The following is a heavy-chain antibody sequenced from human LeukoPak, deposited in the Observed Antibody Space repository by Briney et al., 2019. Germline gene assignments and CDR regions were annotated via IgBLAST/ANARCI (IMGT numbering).Heavy chain of an antibody. V-gene: IGHV3-11*01. Sequence: TGGSLRLSCAASGFTFSDYYMSWIRQAPGKGLEWVSYISSSGSTIYCADSVKGRFTISRDNAKNSLYLQMNSLRAEDTAVYHCARGGVLSSGSYFDYWGQGTLVTVSS. D-gene: IGHD3-10*01. J-gene: IGHJ4*02. CDR2: ISSSGSTI. CDR1: GFTFSDYY. CDR3: ARGGVLSSGSYFDY.